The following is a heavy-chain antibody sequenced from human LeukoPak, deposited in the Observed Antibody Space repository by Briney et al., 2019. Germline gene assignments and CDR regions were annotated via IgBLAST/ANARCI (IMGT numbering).Heavy chain of an antibody. CDR3: AKEFPLNYYDSSGYPH. J-gene: IGHJ4*02. CDR2: ISGSGGST. Sequence: GGSLGLSCAASGFTFSSYAMSWVRQAPGKGLEWVSAISGSGGSTYYADSVKGRFTISRDNSKNTLYLQMNSLRVEDTAVYYCAKEFPLNYYDSSGYPHWGQGTLVTVSS. V-gene: IGHV3-23*01. D-gene: IGHD3-22*01. CDR1: GFTFSSYA.